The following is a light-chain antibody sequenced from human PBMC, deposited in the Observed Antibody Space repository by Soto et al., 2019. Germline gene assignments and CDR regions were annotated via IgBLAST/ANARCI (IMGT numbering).Light chain of an antibody. CDR2: EVI. CDR3: SSYARRNTLL. V-gene: IGLV2-8*01. J-gene: IGLJ3*02. Sequence: QSALTQPPSASGSPGQSVTISCTGSSSDVGGYEYVSWYQQHPGKAPKLIIYEVIKRPSGVPDRFSGSKSGNTASLTVSGLQAEDEADYFCSSYARRNTLLFGGGTKLTVL. CDR1: SSDVGGYEY.